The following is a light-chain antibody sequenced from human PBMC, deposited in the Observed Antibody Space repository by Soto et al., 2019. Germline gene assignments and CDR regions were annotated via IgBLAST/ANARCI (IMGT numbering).Light chain of an antibody. CDR1: SSDVGGYNY. Sequence: QSVLTQPRSVSGSPGQSVTISCTGTSSDVGGYNYVSWYQQHPGKAPKLVIYDVSKRPSGVPDRFSGSKSGNTASLTISGLQAEDEAYYYCCSYAGNSLWVFGGGTQLTVL. CDR2: DVS. CDR3: CSYAGNSLWV. J-gene: IGLJ3*02. V-gene: IGLV2-11*01.